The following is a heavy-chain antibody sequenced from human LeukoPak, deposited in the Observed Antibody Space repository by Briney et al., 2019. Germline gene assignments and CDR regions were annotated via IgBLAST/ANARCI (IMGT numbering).Heavy chain of an antibody. Sequence: PGGSLRLSCAASGFTFSSYGMNWVRQAPGKGLEWVSYISSSSSTIYYADSVKGRFTISRDNAKNSLYLQMNSLRAEDTAVYYCAREARAIFGVVEYFQHWGQGTLVTVSS. D-gene: IGHD3-3*01. CDR1: GFTFSSYG. CDR3: AREARAIFGVVEYFQH. V-gene: IGHV3-48*01. CDR2: ISSSSSTI. J-gene: IGHJ1*01.